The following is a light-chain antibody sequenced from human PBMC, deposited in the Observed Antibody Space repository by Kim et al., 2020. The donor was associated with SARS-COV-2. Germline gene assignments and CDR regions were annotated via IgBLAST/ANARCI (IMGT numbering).Light chain of an antibody. J-gene: IGKJ1*01. V-gene: IGKV3-20*01. CDR3: QQHGTSPWT. CDR1: QSVSSSY. Sequence: CPGEEATPSGRASQSVSSSYLAWYQQKPGQAPRLLIYGAYNRDTAIPERFTGSGSGTDFTLTISRLEPEDFAVYYCQQHGTSPWTFGQGTKVDIK. CDR2: GAY.